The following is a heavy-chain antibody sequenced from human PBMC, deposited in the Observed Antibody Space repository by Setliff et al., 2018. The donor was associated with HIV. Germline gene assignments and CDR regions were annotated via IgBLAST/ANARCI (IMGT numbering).Heavy chain of an antibody. J-gene: IGHJ4*02. Sequence: SETLSLTCNVSGDSINSSSYYWGWIRQPPGKGLEWIGSIYYSGITYYNPSLKSRVTISVDTSKNQFSLKLSSVTAADTAVYNCARQNRIAAAGTEIDYWGQGTLVTVSS. V-gene: IGHV4-39*01. CDR2: IYYSGIT. CDR1: GDSINSSSYY. CDR3: ARQNRIAAAGTEIDY. D-gene: IGHD6-13*01.